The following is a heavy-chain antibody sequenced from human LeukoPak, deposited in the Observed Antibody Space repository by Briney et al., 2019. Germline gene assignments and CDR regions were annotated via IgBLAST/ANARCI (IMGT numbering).Heavy chain of an antibody. CDR2: ISGYNGNT. Sequence: ASVKVSCKASGYTFTGNGITWVRQAPGQGLEWMGWISGYNGNTAYAQMFQARVTMTTDTSTSTAYMELRSLRSDDTAMYYCARDEGVGERGAYWGQGTLVTVSS. D-gene: IGHD3-16*01. V-gene: IGHV1-18*01. CDR3: ARDEGVGERGAY. J-gene: IGHJ4*02. CDR1: GYTFTGNG.